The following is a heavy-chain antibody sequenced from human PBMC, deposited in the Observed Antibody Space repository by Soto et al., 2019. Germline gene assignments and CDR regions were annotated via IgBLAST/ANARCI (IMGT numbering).Heavy chain of an antibody. CDR2: TSDDGDIQ. Sequence: SLRLSCAASGFDFRKYAMHWVRQSPGKGPEWVAITSDDGDIQYYADSVKGRFTISRDNSKNTLYLQMTTLRSEDATVYFCARAVDAAMDPLDYWGQGTLVTVSS. D-gene: IGHD5-18*01. CDR3: ARAVDAAMDPLDY. CDR1: GFDFRKYA. J-gene: IGHJ4*02. V-gene: IGHV3-30-3*01.